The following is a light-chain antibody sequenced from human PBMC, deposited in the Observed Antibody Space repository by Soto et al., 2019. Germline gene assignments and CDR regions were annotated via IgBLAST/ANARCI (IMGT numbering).Light chain of an antibody. CDR1: SSNIGAGYD. V-gene: IGLV1-40*01. Sequence: QSVLTQPPSVSGAPGQRVTISCTGTSSNIGAGYDVHWYQQFSGTAPKLLIYDNNNRPSGVPDRFSASKSGTSASLAITGLQAEDEADYYCQSYDSSLSGSTVFGTGTNLTVL. J-gene: IGLJ1*01. CDR3: QSYDSSLSGSTV. CDR2: DNN.